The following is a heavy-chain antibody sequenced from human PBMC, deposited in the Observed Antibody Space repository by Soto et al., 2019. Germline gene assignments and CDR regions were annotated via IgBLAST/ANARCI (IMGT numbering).Heavy chain of an antibody. V-gene: IGHV1-18*01. D-gene: IGHD2-2*01. CDR3: ARRPLGYCISTSCSYYFDY. Sequence: QVQLVQSGAEVKKPGASVKVSCKASGYTFTSYGISWVRQAPGQGLEWMGWTSAYNGNTNYAQKLQGRVTMTTDTSTSTAYMELRSLRSDDTAVYYCARRPLGYCISTSCSYYFDYWGQGTLVTVSS. CDR2: TSAYNGNT. CDR1: GYTFTSYG. J-gene: IGHJ4*02.